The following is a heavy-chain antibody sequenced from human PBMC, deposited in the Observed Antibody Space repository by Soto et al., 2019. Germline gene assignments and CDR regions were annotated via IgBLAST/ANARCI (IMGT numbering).Heavy chain of an antibody. Sequence: ASVKVSCKVSGYTLTELSMHWVRQAPGKGLEWMGGFDPEDGETIYAQKFQGIVTIIEDTSTDTAYMEQSSLRSEDTAVYYCATEKVRGARPKVYYYGMDVWGQGTTVSVSS. D-gene: IGHD3-10*01. CDR1: GYTLTELS. V-gene: IGHV1-24*01. CDR3: ATEKVRGARPKVYYYGMDV. J-gene: IGHJ6*02. CDR2: FDPEDGET.